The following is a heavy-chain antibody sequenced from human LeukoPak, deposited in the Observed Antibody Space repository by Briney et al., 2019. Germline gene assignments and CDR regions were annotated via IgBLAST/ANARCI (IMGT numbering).Heavy chain of an antibody. CDR3: ARQRKLDIVVVVAATLWFDP. CDR2: INHSGST. J-gene: IGHJ5*02. D-gene: IGHD2-15*01. V-gene: IGHV4-34*01. CDR1: GGSISYYY. Sequence: SETLSLTCTVSGGSISYYYWSWIRQPPGKGLEWIGEINHSGSTNYNPSLKSRVTISVDTSKNQFSLKLSSVTAADTAVYYCARQRKLDIVVVVAATLWFDPWGQGTLVTVSS.